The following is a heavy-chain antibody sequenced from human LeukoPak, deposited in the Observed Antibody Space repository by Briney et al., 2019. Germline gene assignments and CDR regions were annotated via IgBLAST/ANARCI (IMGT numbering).Heavy chain of an antibody. V-gene: IGHV1-8*01. CDR3: ARTYYDFWSGYFNYYYYVDV. CDR2: MNPNSGNT. J-gene: IGHJ6*03. D-gene: IGHD3-3*01. CDR1: GYTFTSYD. Sequence: ASVKVSCKASGYTFTSYDINWVRQATGQGLEWMGWMNPNSGNTGYAQKFQGRVTMTRNTSISTAYMELSSLRSEDTAVYYCARTYYDFWSGYFNYYYYVDVWGKGTTVTVSS.